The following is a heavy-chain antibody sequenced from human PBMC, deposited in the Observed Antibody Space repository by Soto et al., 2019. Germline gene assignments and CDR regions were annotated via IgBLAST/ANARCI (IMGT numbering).Heavy chain of an antibody. V-gene: IGHV1-3*01. Sequence: ASVKVSCKASGYTFTSYAMHWVRQAPGQRLEWMGWINAGNGNTKYSQKFQGRVTMTRDTSTSTVYMELSSLRSEDTAVYYCARDFELGDYGGSLSDYGMDVWGQGTTVTVSS. J-gene: IGHJ6*02. CDR1: GYTFTSYA. D-gene: IGHD4-17*01. CDR3: ARDFELGDYGGSLSDYGMDV. CDR2: INAGNGNT.